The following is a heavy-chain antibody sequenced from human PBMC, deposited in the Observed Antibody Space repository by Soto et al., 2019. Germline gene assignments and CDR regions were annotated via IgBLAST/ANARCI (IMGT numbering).Heavy chain of an antibody. Sequence: SVNVSCNASGGTFSTYTFSWVRHAPGQGLEWLGRIIPIFGTPYYAQKFEGRVTITADKSTSTVYMELSSLGSDDTAVYFCARGLECRGYCLDKPTWFGPWGQGTLVTVSS. J-gene: IGHJ5*02. CDR3: ARGLECRGYCLDKPTWFGP. CDR1: GGTFSTYT. D-gene: IGHD2-15*01. V-gene: IGHV1-69*06. CDR2: IIPIFGTP.